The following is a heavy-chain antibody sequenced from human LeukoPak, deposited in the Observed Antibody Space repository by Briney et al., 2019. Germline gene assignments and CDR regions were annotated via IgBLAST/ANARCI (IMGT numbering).Heavy chain of an antibody. D-gene: IGHD4-17*01. CDR1: GYSFTSYW. CDR2: IYPGDSDT. V-gene: IGHV5-51*01. Sequence: GESLKISCKGSGYSFTSYWIAWMRQMPGKGLEWMAIIYPGDSDTRYSPSFQGQVTISVDKSISTAYLQWSSLKASDTAIYYCARRTTVTERAFDIWGQGTMVTVSS. CDR3: ARRTTVTERAFDI. J-gene: IGHJ3*02.